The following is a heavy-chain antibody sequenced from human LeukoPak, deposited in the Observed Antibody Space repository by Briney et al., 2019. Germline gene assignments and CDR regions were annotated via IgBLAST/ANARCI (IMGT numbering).Heavy chain of an antibody. V-gene: IGHV4-59*01. CDR3: ASRSGSIDDAFDI. D-gene: IGHD1-26*01. CDR1: GGSISSYY. J-gene: IGHJ3*02. Sequence: SETLSLTCTVSGGSISSYYWSWIRQPPGKGLEWIGYIYYSGSTNYNPSLKSQVTISVDTSKNQFSLKLSSVTAADTAVYYCASRSGSIDDAFDIWGQGTMVTVSS. CDR2: IYYSGST.